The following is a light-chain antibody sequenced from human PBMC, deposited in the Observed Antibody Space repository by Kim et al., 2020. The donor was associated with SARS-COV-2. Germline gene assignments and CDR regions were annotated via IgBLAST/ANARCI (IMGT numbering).Light chain of an antibody. J-gene: IGKJ1*01. V-gene: IGKV3-11*01. CDR2: DAS. CDR3: QQRTTWPPWT. CDR1: QSIDSY. Sequence: PPGERATLSCRASQSIDSYLAWYQQRPGQPPRLLIYDASNRATGIPARFSGSGSGTDFTLTISSLEPEYFAVYYCQQRTTWPPWTFGQGTKVDIK.